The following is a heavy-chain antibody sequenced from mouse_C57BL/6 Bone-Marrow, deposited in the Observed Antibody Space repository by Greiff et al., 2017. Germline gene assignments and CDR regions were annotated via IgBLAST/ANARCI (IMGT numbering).Heavy chain of an antibody. V-gene: IGHV1-61*01. Sequence: QVQLQQPGAELVRPGSSVKLSCKASGYTFTSYWMDWVKQRPGQGLEWIGNIYPSDSETHYNQKFKDKATLTVDKSSSTAYMQLSSLTSEASAVYYCARNSYFDYWGQGTTLTVSS. CDR2: IYPSDSET. CDR1: GYTFTSYW. J-gene: IGHJ2*01. CDR3: ARNSYFDY.